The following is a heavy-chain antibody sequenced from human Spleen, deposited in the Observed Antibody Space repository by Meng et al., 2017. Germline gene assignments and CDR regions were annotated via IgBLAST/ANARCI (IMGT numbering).Heavy chain of an antibody. CDR3: AKESSISARYVFDY. D-gene: IGHD6-6*01. Sequence: VQPQHPGPGLVQPPPTLSHTCAISGASVSSNSAAWNWIRQTPSRGLEWLGRTDYRSKWYNDYAVSVKGRITINPDTSKNQFSLQLNSVTPEETAVYYCAKESSISARYVFDYWGQGTLVTVSS. CDR1: GASVSSNSAA. CDR2: TDYRSKWYN. J-gene: IGHJ4*02. V-gene: IGHV6-1*01.